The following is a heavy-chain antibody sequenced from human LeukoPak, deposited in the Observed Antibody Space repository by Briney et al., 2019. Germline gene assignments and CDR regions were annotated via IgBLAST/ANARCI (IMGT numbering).Heavy chain of an antibody. CDR3: AKDKAPGSWHTPSDF. J-gene: IGHJ4*02. Sequence: PGRSLRLSCAASGFTFDDYAMSWVRQAPGKGLEWVSGISDSGDGTYYAESVKGRFTISRDNSKNTVFLQMNSLRADDTAKYYCAKDKAPGSWHTPSDFWGQGTLVTVSS. CDR2: ISDSGDGT. CDR1: GFTFDDYA. D-gene: IGHD6-13*01. V-gene: IGHV3-23*01.